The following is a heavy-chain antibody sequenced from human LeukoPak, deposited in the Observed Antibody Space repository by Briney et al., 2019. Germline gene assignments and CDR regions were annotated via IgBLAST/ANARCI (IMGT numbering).Heavy chain of an antibody. D-gene: IGHD3-22*01. Sequence: ASVKVSCKASGYTFTSYYMHWVRHAPGQGLEWMGIINPSGGSTSYAQKFQGRVTVTRDTSTSTVYMELSSLRSEDTAVYYCASLQSSGPYYFDYWGQGTLVTVSS. CDR1: GYTFTSYY. V-gene: IGHV1-46*01. CDR3: ASLQSSGPYYFDY. CDR2: INPSGGST. J-gene: IGHJ4*02.